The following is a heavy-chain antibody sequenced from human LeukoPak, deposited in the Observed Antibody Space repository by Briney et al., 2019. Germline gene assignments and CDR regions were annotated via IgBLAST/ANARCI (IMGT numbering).Heavy chain of an antibody. CDR1: AFTFSGYS. D-gene: IGHD1-1*01. J-gene: IGHJ3*02. Sequence: GGSLRLSCVVSAFTFSGYSMHWVRKAPGKGLGWVAFISHDGSNKYCADSLKGRFTISRDNSKNTLFLQMNSLRPEDTAVYYCARVGYDYNWYDAFDIWGQGTMVTVSS. V-gene: IGHV3-30*04. CDR2: ISHDGSNK. CDR3: ARVGYDYNWYDAFDI.